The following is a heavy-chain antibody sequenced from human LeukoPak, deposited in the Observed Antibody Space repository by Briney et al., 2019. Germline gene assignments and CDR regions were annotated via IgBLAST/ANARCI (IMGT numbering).Heavy chain of an antibody. J-gene: IGHJ6*04. CDR1: GGSISSGSYY. CDR3: ARVDVWFGEGDV. D-gene: IGHD3-10*01. V-gene: IGHV4-61*02. CDR2: IYTSGST. Sequence: PSETLSLTCTVSGGSISSGSYYWSWIRQPAGKGLEWIGRIYTSGSTNYNPSLKSRVTISVDTSKNQFSLKLSSVTAADTAVYYCARVDVWFGEGDVWGKGTTVTISS.